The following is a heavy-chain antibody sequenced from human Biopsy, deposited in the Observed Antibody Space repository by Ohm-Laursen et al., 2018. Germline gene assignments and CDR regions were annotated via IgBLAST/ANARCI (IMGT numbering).Heavy chain of an antibody. CDR1: GVTFDTFA. CDR3: VGGQRGPPIGVTVPGDAFDL. V-gene: IGHV1-69*01. CDR2: RIPYFNTI. D-gene: IGHD2/OR15-2a*01. J-gene: IGHJ3*01. Sequence: SSVKVSCKASGVTFDTFAFGWVPQAPGQGLEWMGGRIPYFNTIYYARNFQDRAVITADRSARTTDMQLSGLRPDDTAVYYCVGGQRGPPIGVTVPGDAFDLWGPGTMVTVSP.